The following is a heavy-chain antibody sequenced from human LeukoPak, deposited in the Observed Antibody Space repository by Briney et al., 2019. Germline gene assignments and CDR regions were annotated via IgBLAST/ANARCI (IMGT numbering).Heavy chain of an antibody. Sequence: PGGSLRLSCAASGFPFSSYAMNWVRQAPGKGLEWVSLIFGSGDTTYYADSVKGRFTFSRDNSKNMLYLQMNNLRPEDTATYYCAKRNTMVRGGPCFDYWGQGLMVTVSS. CDR1: GFPFSSYA. CDR2: IFGSGDTT. CDR3: AKRNTMVRGGPCFDY. J-gene: IGHJ4*02. V-gene: IGHV3-23*01. D-gene: IGHD3-10*01.